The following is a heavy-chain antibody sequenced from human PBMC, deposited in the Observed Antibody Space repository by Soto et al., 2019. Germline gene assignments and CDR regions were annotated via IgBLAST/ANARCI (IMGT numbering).Heavy chain of an antibody. D-gene: IGHD3-22*01. J-gene: IGHJ3*02. V-gene: IGHV1-69*02. CDR1: GGTFSSYT. CDR2: IIPILGIA. Sequence: ASVKVSCQASGGTFSSYTISWVRQAPGQGLEWMGRIIPILGIANYAQKFQGRVTITADKSASTAYMEPRSLRSDDTAVYYCARDPNYYDSSGHDAFDIWGQGTMVTVSS. CDR3: ARDPNYYDSSGHDAFDI.